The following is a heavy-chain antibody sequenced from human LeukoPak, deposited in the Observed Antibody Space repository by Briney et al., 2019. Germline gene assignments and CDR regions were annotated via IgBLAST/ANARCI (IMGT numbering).Heavy chain of an antibody. J-gene: IGHJ4*02. CDR2: INPHSGST. Sequence: ASVKVSCKVSGNSVTEVAIHWVRQTPGEGLEWMGWINPHSGSTNYAQKFQGRVTMTRDTSINTAYMELSRLRSDDTAVYYCARVTMVRGLTNWGQGTLVTVSS. D-gene: IGHD3-10*01. CDR1: GNSVTEVA. CDR3: ARVTMVRGLTN. V-gene: IGHV1-2*02.